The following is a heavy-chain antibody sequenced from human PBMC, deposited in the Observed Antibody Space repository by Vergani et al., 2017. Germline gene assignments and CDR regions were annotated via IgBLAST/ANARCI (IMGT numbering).Heavy chain of an antibody. V-gene: IGHV3-21*04. Sequence: VQLVESGGGLVKPGGSLRLSCAASGFTFSDFSMSWVRQAPGKGLEWVAFIGSSGPYINYADSVKGRFIISRDNSRDTLYLQMNSLRPEDTATYYCVKDAGSYENFFDSWGQGTLVTVSS. CDR2: IGSSGPYI. D-gene: IGHD1-26*01. J-gene: IGHJ4*02. CDR1: GFTFSDFS. CDR3: VKDAGSYENFFDS.